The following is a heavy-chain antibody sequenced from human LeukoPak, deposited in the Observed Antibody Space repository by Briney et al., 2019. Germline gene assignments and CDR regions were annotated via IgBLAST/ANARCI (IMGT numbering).Heavy chain of an antibody. CDR2: IYHSGST. CDR3: ARGGYYDSSGHDY. D-gene: IGHD3-22*01. V-gene: IGHV4-4*02. Sequence: PSETLSLTCAVSGGSISSSNWWSWVRQPPGNGLEWIGEIYHSGSTNYNPSLKSRVTISVDKSKNQFSLKQSSVTAADTAVYYCARGGYYDSSGHDYWGQGTLVTVSS. CDR1: GGSISSSNW. J-gene: IGHJ4*02.